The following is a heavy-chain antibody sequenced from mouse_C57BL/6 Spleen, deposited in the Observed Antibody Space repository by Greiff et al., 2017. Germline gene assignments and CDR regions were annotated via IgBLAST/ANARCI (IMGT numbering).Heavy chain of an antibody. J-gene: IGHJ2*01. CDR2: ILPGSGST. Sequence: VQLQQSGAELMKPGASVKLSCKATGYTFTGYWIEWVKQRPGHGLEWIGEILPGSGSTNYNEKFKGKATFTADTSSNTAYMQLSSLTTEDSAIYYCARSPITTVVATKGDYFDYWGKGTTLTVSS. D-gene: IGHD1-1*01. CDR1: GYTFTGYW. CDR3: ARSPITTVVATKGDYFDY. V-gene: IGHV1-9*01.